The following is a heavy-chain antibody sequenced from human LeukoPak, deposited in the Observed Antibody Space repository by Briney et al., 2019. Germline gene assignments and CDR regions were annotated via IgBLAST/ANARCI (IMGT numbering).Heavy chain of an antibody. CDR3: ARNRGYGGCDSDY. CDR1: GFSFSDYY. D-gene: IGHD5-12*01. CDR2: ISSSGTTI. V-gene: IGHV3-11*01. J-gene: IGHJ4*02. Sequence: PGGSLRLSCAVSGFSFSDYYMSWIRQAPGKGLEWVSYISSSGTTIYYADSVKGRFTISRDNAKKSLYLQMNSLRAEDTAVYYCARNRGYGGCDSDYWGQGTLVTVSS.